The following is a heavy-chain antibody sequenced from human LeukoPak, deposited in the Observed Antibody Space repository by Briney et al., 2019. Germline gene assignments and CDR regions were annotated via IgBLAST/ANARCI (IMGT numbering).Heavy chain of an antibody. CDR1: GFTVSNNF. CDR2: THSDGTT. Sequence: PGGSLRLSCAVSGFTVSNNFMNWVRQAPGKGLEWVSVTHSDGTTYFADSVQGRFTISRDNSKNTLYLQMNSLRDEDTAVYYCARPSSLDGSGRYYIDYWGQGNLVTVSS. V-gene: IGHV3-66*01. CDR3: ARPSSLDGSGRYYIDY. D-gene: IGHD3-10*01. J-gene: IGHJ4*02.